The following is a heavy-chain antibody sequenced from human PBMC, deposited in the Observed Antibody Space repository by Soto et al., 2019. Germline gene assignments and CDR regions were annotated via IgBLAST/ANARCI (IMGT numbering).Heavy chain of an antibody. D-gene: IGHD3-3*01. CDR3: TIPYYDFWSGYYMDYYYYGMDV. Sequence: GGSLRLSCAASGFTFSNAWMNWVRQAPGKGLEWVGRIKSKTDGGTTDYAAPVKGRFTISRDDSKNTLYLQMNSLKTEDTAVYYCTIPYYDFWSGYYMDYYYYGMDVWGQGTTVTVSS. J-gene: IGHJ6*02. CDR1: GFTFSNAW. V-gene: IGHV3-15*07. CDR2: IKSKTDGGTT.